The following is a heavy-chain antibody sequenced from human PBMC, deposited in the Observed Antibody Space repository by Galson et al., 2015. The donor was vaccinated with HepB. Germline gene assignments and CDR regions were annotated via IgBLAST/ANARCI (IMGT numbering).Heavy chain of an antibody. CDR2: IDSAGSGT. D-gene: IGHD3-3*01. Sequence: SLRLSCAASGFTISRYWMHWVRQAPGKGLVWVSGIDSAGSGTSYADSLKGRITISKDSAKNTLYLQVDSLRVEDTAVYYCARDGVRASPKDRWGQGTLVTVSA. CDR1: GFTISRYW. CDR3: ARDGVRASPKDR. V-gene: IGHV3-74*01. J-gene: IGHJ5*02.